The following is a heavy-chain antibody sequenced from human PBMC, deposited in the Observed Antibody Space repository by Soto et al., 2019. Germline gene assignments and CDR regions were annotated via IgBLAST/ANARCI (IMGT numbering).Heavy chain of an antibody. D-gene: IGHD3-10*01. J-gene: IGHJ4*02. CDR1: GFSFSSYG. CDR2: ISGSGRST. CDR3: AKDAFPHYYGSGSYYNPYYFDY. V-gene: IGHV3-23*01. Sequence: VGSLRLSCAASGFSFSSYGMSWVRQAPGKGLEWVSVISGSGRSTYYVDTVKGRFSISRDNSKDTVYLQMNSLRAEDTAVYYCAKDAFPHYYGSGSYYNPYYFDYWGQGTLVTVSS.